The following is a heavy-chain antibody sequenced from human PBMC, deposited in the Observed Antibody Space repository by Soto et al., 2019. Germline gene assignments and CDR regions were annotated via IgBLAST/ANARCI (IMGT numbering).Heavy chain of an antibody. Sequence: GGSLRLSCAASGFTFSSYVMSWVRQAPGKGLEWVSAISGSGGSTYYADSVKGRFTISRDNSKNTLYLQMNSLRAEDTAVYYCAKGGYCSSTSCYNYYYYYMDVWGKGTTVTVSS. CDR3: AKGGYCSSTSCYNYYYYYMDV. CDR2: ISGSGGST. CDR1: GFTFSSYV. D-gene: IGHD2-2*02. J-gene: IGHJ6*03. V-gene: IGHV3-23*01.